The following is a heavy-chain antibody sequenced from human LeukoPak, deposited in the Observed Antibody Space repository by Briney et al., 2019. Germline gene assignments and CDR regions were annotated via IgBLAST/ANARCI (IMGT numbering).Heavy chain of an antibody. CDR1: GFTFSTYG. CDR3: ASKGYSYGLGNWFDP. J-gene: IGHJ5*02. D-gene: IGHD5-18*01. Sequence: GGSLRLSCAASGFTFSTYGMHWVRQAPGRGLEWVAVIWYDGTNKYYGDSVKGRFTISRDNSKNTLYLQMNSLRAEDTAVYYCASKGYSYGLGNWFDPWGQGTLVTVSS. V-gene: IGHV3-33*01. CDR2: IWYDGTNK.